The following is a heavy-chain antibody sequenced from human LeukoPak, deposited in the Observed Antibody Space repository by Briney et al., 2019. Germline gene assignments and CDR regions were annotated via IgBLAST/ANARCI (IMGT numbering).Heavy chain of an antibody. CDR3: ARGLRNRSPFDY. D-gene: IGHD2/OR15-2a*01. CDR2: IHYIGTT. J-gene: IGHJ4*02. CDR1: GGSISSHY. Sequence: PSETLSLTCTVSGGSISSHYWSWIRQPPGKGLEWIGYIHYIGTTNYNPSLKSRVTISVDTSKNQFSLKLSSVTAADTAVYYCARGLRNRSPFDYWGQGTLVTVSS. V-gene: IGHV4-59*11.